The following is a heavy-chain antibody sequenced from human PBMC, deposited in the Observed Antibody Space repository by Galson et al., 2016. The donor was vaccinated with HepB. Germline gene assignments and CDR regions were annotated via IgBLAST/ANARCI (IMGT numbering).Heavy chain of an antibody. CDR3: VEQRKGAPYGMDV. CDR2: TYYRSKWYN. Sequence: CAISGDSVSSNSAAWNWIRQSPSRGLEWLGRTYYRSKWYNDYAVSVKSRIIVNPDTSKNQFSLQLNSVTPEHTAVYYCVEQRKGAPYGMDVWGQGTTVTVSS. CDR1: GDSVSSNSAA. D-gene: IGHD1/OR15-1a*01. J-gene: IGHJ6*02. V-gene: IGHV6-1*01.